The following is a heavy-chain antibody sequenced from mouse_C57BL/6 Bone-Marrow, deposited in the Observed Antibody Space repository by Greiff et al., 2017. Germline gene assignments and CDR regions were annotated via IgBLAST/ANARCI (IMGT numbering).Heavy chain of an antibody. J-gene: IGHJ2*01. V-gene: IGHV1-64*01. CDR2: IHPNSGST. CDR3: EREGLYYSNGGDY. D-gene: IGHD2-5*01. Sequence: VQLQQPGAELVKPGASVKLSCKASGYTFTSYWMHWVQQRPGQGLEWIGMIHPNSGSTNYNEKFKSKATLTVDKASSTAYMQLSSLTSEDSAVYYCEREGLYYSNGGDYGGQGTTLTVTA. CDR1: GYTFTSYW.